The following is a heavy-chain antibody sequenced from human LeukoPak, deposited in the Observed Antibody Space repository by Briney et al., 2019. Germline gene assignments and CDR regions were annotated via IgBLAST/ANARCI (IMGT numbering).Heavy chain of an antibody. J-gene: IGHJ4*02. CDR3: TRAYWIGFHFDS. D-gene: IGHD3-3*01. CDR2: IYYSGTT. V-gene: IGHV4-30-4*01. Sequence: KPSETLSLTCSVSGVSIGSGDYFWTWIRQPPGKGLEYIGYIYYSGTTYYNPSLKSRITMSVDMSANQFSLRLTSVSAADTAVYYCTRAYWIGFHFDSWGQGILVSVSS. CDR1: GVSIGSGDYF.